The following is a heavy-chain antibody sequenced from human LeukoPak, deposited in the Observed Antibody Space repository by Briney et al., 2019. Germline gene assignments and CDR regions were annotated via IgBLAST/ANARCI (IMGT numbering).Heavy chain of an antibody. J-gene: IGHJ5*02. D-gene: IGHD3-22*01. CDR3: AIARSSGYYLNWFDP. Sequence: GASVKVSCKVSGYTLTELSMHWVRQAPGKGLEWMGGFDPEDGETIYAQKFQGRVTMTEDTSTDTAYMELSSLRSEDTAVYYCAIARSSGYYLNWFDPWGQGTLVTVSS. V-gene: IGHV1-24*01. CDR2: FDPEDGET. CDR1: GYTLTELS.